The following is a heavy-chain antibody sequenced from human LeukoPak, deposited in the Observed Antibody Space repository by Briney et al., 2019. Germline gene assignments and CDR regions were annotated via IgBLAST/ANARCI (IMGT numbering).Heavy chain of an antibody. V-gene: IGHV4-39*01. CDR1: GGLISISTHY. Sequence: SETLSLTCGVSGGLISISTHYWGWIRQTPGKGLEWIGSVFYSGTTYFNPSFNSRLTISIDTSKNQFSLKLRSVTAADTAVYYCARSVRRGFNFDYWGQGTLVIVSS. D-gene: IGHD5-12*01. CDR2: VFYSGTT. CDR3: ARSVRRGFNFDY. J-gene: IGHJ4*02.